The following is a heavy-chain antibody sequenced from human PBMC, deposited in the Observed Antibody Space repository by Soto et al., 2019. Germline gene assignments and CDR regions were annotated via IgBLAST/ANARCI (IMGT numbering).Heavy chain of an antibody. CDR2: IYYSGST. D-gene: IGHD4-17*01. J-gene: IGHJ5*02. V-gene: IGHV4-30-4*01. Sequence: SETLSLTCTVSGGSISSGDYYWSWIRQPPGKGLEWIGYIYYSGSTYYNPSLKSRVTISVDTSKNQFSLKLSSVTAADTAVYYCARADVRMTTVVSFDPWGQGTLVTVSS. CDR3: ARADVRMTTVVSFDP. CDR1: GGSISSGDYY.